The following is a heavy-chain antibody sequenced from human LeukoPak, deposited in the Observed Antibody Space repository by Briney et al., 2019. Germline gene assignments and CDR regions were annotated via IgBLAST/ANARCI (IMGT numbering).Heavy chain of an antibody. CDR1: GGSISSYY. CDR2: IYYSGST. Sequence: SETLSLTCTVSGGSISSYYWSWIRQPPGKGLEWIGYIYYSGSTNYNPSLKSRVTISVDTSKNQFSLKLSSVTAADTAVYYCARDGTETYYDFWSGSPMDVWGKGTTVTVSS. CDR3: ARDGTETYYDFWSGSPMDV. V-gene: IGHV4-59*01. D-gene: IGHD3-3*01. J-gene: IGHJ6*03.